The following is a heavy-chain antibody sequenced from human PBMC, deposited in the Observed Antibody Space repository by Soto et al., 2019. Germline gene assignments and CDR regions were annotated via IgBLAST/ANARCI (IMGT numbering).Heavy chain of an antibody. CDR1: GGTFSSYA. J-gene: IGHJ4*02. CDR2: IIPIFGTA. V-gene: IGHV1-69*13. CDR3: ARVSLSFKDDSSGYYHRDFDY. D-gene: IGHD3-22*01. Sequence: ASVKVSCKASGGTFSSYAISWVRQAPGQGLEWMGGIIPIFGTANYAQKFQGRVTITADESTSTAYMELSSLRSEDTAVYYCARVSLSFKDDSSGYYHRDFDYWGQGTLVTVSS.